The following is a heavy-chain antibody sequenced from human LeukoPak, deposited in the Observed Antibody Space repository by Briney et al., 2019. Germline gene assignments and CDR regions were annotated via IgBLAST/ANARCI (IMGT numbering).Heavy chain of an antibody. J-gene: IGHJ4*02. Sequence: GGSLRLSCAASGFTFSSYAMSWVRQAPGKGLEWVSAISGSGGSTYYADSVKGRLTISRDNSKNTLYLQMNSLRAEDTAVYYCAKALYYYGSEDYFDYWGQGTLVTVSS. V-gene: IGHV3-23*01. CDR1: GFTFSSYA. CDR2: ISGSGGST. D-gene: IGHD3-10*01. CDR3: AKALYYYGSEDYFDY.